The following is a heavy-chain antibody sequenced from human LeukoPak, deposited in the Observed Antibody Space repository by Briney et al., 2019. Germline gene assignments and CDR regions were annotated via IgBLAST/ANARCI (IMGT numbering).Heavy chain of an antibody. CDR3: ARADQFGNGYYGYYYYGMDV. Sequence: ASVKVSCKASGYTFTGYYMHWVRQAPGQGLEWMGWINPNSGGTNYAQKFQGRVTMTRDTSISTAYMELSRLRSDDTAVYYCARADQFGNGYYGYYYYGMDVWGQGTTVTVSS. CDR1: GYTFTGYY. D-gene: IGHD3-22*01. J-gene: IGHJ6*02. V-gene: IGHV1-2*02. CDR2: INPNSGGT.